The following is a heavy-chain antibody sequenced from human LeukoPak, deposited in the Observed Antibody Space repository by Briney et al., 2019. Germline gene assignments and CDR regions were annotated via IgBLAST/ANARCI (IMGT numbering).Heavy chain of an antibody. CDR1: GGSISSSSYY. CDR2: IYYSGST. V-gene: IGHV4-39*01. Sequence: SETLSLTCTVSGGSISSSSYYWGWIRQPPGKGLEWIGSIYYSGSTYYNPSLKSRVTISVDTFKNQFSLKLSSVTAADTAVYYCARNPLGTGDYWGQGTLVTVSS. D-gene: IGHD7-27*01. CDR3: ARNPLGTGDY. J-gene: IGHJ4*02.